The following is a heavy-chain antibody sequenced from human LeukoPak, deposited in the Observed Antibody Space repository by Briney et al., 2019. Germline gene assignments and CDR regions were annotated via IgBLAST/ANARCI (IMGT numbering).Heavy chain of an antibody. J-gene: IGHJ4*02. D-gene: IGHD3-10*01. Sequence: ASVKVSCKASGYTFTSYDINWVRQAPGQGLEWMGIINPSGGSTSYAQKFQGRVTMTRDTSTSTVYMELSSLRSEDTAVYYCARDYYYYGSGSYYTNDYWGQGTLVTVSS. CDR2: INPSGGST. V-gene: IGHV1-46*01. CDR3: ARDYYYYGSGSYYTNDY. CDR1: GYTFTSYD.